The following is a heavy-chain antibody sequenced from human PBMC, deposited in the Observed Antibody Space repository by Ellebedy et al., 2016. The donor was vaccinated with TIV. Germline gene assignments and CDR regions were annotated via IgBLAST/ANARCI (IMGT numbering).Heavy chain of an antibody. D-gene: IGHD6-13*01. J-gene: IGHJ5*02. V-gene: IGHV4-59*01. CDR3: ARGDSNNCYLDWFDP. CDR2: IKNSGST. Sequence: MPSETLSLTCTVSGGSINSYYWSWIRQPPGKGLEWIGYIKNSGSTNYDPSLRSRVTISIDTSKNQFSLKLRSVTAADTAVYYCARGDSNNCYLDWFDPWGQGTLVTVSS. CDR1: GGSINSYY.